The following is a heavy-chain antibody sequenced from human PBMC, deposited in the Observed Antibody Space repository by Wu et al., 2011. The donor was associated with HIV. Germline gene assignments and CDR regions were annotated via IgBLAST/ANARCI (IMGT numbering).Heavy chain of an antibody. Sequence: GASVKVSCKASGYTFTSYGISWVRQAPGQGLEWMGWISTYNGNTNYAQKLQGRGTMTTDTSTSTAYMELRSLRSDDTAVYYCARGGNYCESSGYFWENWFDPWGQGTLVTVSS. V-gene: IGHV1-18*01. J-gene: IGHJ5*02. CDR2: ISTYNGNT. D-gene: IGHD3-22*01. CDR3: ARGGNYCESSGYFWENWFDP. CDR1: GYTFTSYG.